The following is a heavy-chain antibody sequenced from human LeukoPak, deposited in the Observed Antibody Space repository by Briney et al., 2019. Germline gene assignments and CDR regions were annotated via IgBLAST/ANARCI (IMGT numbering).Heavy chain of an antibody. V-gene: IGHV4-59*01. D-gene: IGHD1-26*01. CDR2: IYYSGST. CDR1: GGSISSYY. Sequence: SETLSLTCTVSGGSISSYYWSWIRQPPGKGLEWIGYIYYSGSTNYNPSLKSRVTISVDTSKNQFSLKLSSVTAADTAVYYCARENGGSYYGMDVWGQGTTVTVSS. CDR3: ARENGGSYYGMDV. J-gene: IGHJ6*02.